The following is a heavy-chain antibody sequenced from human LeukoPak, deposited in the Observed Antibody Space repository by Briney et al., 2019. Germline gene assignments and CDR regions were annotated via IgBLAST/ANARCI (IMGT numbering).Heavy chain of an antibody. J-gene: IGHJ6*03. CDR1: GGSISSYY. CDR3: ARGIAWWEPLGYYYYYMDV. D-gene: IGHD1-14*01. Sequence: SETLSLTCTVSGGSISSYYWSWIRQPPGKGLEWIGYIYTSGSTNYNPSLKSRVTISVDTSKNQFSLKLSSVTAADTAVYYCARGIAWWEPLGYYYYYMDVWGKGTTVTVSS. CDR2: IYTSGST. V-gene: IGHV4-4*09.